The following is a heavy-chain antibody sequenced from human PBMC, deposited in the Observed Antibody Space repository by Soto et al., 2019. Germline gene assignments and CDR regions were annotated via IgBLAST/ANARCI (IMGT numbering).Heavy chain of an antibody. Sequence: ASVKVSCKASGGTFSSYAISWVRQAPGQGLEWMGGIIPIFGTANYAQKFQGRVTITADESTSTAYMELSSLRSEDTAVYYCARGIDSSGWQPVDYWGQGTLVTVSS. V-gene: IGHV1-69*13. CDR3: ARGIDSSGWQPVDY. CDR1: GGTFSSYA. CDR2: IIPIFGTA. D-gene: IGHD6-19*01. J-gene: IGHJ4*02.